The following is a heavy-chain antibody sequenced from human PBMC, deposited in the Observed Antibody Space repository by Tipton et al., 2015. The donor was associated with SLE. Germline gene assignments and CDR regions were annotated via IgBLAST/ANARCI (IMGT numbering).Heavy chain of an antibody. CDR1: SYSIYNGFY. V-gene: IGHV4-38-2*02. CDR3: ARDPYDSWSDYQATFDY. J-gene: IGHJ4*02. Sequence: TLSLTCSVSSYSIYNGFYWGWIRQSPGKGLEWIGSIYRSGTAYYNPSLKSRVTMSVDTSKNQFSLKLTSVTAAGTAVYYCARDPYDSWSDYQATFDYWGQGTLVTVSP. D-gene: IGHD3-3*01. CDR2: IYRSGTA.